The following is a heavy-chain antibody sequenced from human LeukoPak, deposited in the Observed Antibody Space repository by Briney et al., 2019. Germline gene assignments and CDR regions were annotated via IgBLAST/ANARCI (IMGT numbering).Heavy chain of an antibody. CDR3: ARGKGIAAAGT. CDR2: ISYDGGNK. Sequence: HPGGSLRLSCAASGFTFSSYAMHWVRQAPGKGLEWVAVISYDGGNKYYADSVKGRFTISRDNSKNTLYLQMNSLRAEDTAVYYCARGKGIAAAGTWGQGTLVTVSS. V-gene: IGHV3-30-3*01. CDR1: GFTFSSYA. D-gene: IGHD6-13*01. J-gene: IGHJ5*02.